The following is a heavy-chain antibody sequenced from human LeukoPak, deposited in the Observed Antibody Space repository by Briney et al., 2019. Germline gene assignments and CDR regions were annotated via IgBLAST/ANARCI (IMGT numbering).Heavy chain of an antibody. CDR1: GYTFTSYY. D-gene: IGHD1-26*01. J-gene: IGHJ5*02. CDR3: ARDNSVGDTAWWFDP. V-gene: IGHV1-46*01. Sequence: ASVKVSCKASGYTFTSYYMHWVRQAPGQGLEWMGLINPSGSSTSYAQKFQGRLSLTRDMSTSTDYMELSSLRAEDTAVYYCARDNSVGDTAWWFDPWGQGTLVTVSS. CDR2: INPSGSST.